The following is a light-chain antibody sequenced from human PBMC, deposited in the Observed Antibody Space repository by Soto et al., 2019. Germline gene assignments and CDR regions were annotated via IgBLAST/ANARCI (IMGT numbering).Light chain of an antibody. V-gene: IGKV1-5*01. CDR1: ESVHKW. CDR3: QQYHASSLT. J-gene: IGKJ1*01. CDR2: DAS. Sequence: DIQMTQSPPALSASVGDRVTITCRASESVHKWLAWYQQKAGKAPKVLIYDASTLETGVPSRFSGSGSGTEFALTISSLQPNDSATYFCQQYHASSLTFAQGTKVEI.